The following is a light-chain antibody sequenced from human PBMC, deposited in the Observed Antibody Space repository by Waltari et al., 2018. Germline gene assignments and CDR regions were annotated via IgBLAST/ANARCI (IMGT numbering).Light chain of an antibody. CDR1: SSAVGGYNY. CDR3: CSYAGSYTWV. V-gene: IGLV2-11*01. J-gene: IGLJ1*01. Sequence: QSALPQPRSVSGTPGQPVTIPCTGTSSAVGGYNYVSWYQQHPGKAPKPMIYDFSTRPSGVPDRFSGSKSGNTASLTISGLQAEDEADYYCCSYAGSYTWVFGTGTKVTVL. CDR2: DFS.